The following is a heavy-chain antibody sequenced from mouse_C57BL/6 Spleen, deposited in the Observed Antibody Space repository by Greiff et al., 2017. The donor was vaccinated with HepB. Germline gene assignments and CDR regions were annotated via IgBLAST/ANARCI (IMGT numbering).Heavy chain of an antibody. Sequence: QVQLQQPGAELVMPGASVKLSCKASGYTFTSYWMHWVKQRPGQGLEWIGEIDPSDSYTNYNQKFKCKSTFTVDKSSSTAYLQHRSLTSEDSAVYYCAIPSLGSSYGGDYWGQGTTLTVSS. J-gene: IGHJ2*01. CDR2: IDPSDSYT. CDR1: GYTFTSYW. V-gene: IGHV1-69*01. CDR3: AIPSLGSSYGGDY. D-gene: IGHD1-1*01.